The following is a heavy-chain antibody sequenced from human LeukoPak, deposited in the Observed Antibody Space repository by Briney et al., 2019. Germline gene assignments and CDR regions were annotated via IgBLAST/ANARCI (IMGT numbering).Heavy chain of an antibody. J-gene: IGHJ4*02. CDR1: GDSVSSSNW. Sequence: PSETLSLTCAVSGDSVSSSNWWTWVRQPPGEGLEWIGEISHSGSTNYNPSLKSRVTISIDKSKNQFSLKLTSVTAADTAVYYCAKNGGNTDFDYWGQGTLVSVSS. CDR2: ISHSGST. CDR3: AKNGGNTDFDY. V-gene: IGHV4-4*02. D-gene: IGHD2-15*01.